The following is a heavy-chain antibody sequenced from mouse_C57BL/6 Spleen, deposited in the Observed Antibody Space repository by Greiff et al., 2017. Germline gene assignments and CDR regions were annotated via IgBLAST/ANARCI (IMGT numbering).Heavy chain of an antibody. CDR1: GYTFTDYY. CDR2: IYPGSGNT. CDR3: ARDYIDG. Sequence: QVQLQQSGAELVRPGASVKLSCKASGYTFTDYYINWVKQRPGQGLEWIARIYPGSGNTYYNEKFKGKATLTAEKSSSTAYLQLRSLTSEDSAVYFCARDYIDGGDQGTTLTVSS. J-gene: IGHJ2*01. V-gene: IGHV1-76*01.